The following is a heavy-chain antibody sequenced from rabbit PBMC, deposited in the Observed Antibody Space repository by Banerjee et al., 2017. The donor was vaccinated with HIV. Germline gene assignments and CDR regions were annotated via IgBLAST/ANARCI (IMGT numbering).Heavy chain of an antibody. J-gene: IGHJ4*01. CDR2: ITYGGNT. CDR3: ARGTSTYVYSSGEYDL. V-gene: IGHV1S40*01. D-gene: IGHD4-1*01. CDR1: GFSFSTYT. Sequence: QSLEESGGDLVKPGASLTLTCTASGFSFSTYTTGWVRQAPGKGLEYIGYITYGGNTYYASWAKGRFTISKTSSTTVTLQMTSLTAADTATYFCARGTSTYVYSSGEYDLWGPGTLVTV.